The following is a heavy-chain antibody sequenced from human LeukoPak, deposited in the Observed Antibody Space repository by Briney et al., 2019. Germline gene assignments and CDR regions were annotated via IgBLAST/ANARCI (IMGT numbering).Heavy chain of an antibody. Sequence: GGSLRLSCAASGFTFSSYEMNWVRQAPGKGLDWVSYISSSGSAIYYADSVRGRFTISRDNAKNSLYLQMNSLRAEDTAVYYCARRGGIHLEYFDYWGQGTLVTVSS. CDR1: GFTFSSYE. CDR3: ARRGGIHLEYFDY. D-gene: IGHD3-3*01. V-gene: IGHV3-48*03. CDR2: ISSSGSAI. J-gene: IGHJ4*02.